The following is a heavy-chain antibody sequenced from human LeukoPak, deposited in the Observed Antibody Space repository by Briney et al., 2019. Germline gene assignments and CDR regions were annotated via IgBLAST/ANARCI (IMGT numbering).Heavy chain of an antibody. CDR2: IYQSGSS. J-gene: IGHJ6*03. Sequence: SETLSLTCTVSGYSIRSGYYWGWIRQPPGKGLEWIGSIYQSGSSYYNPSLKSRVIISVDTSKNKLSLKLNSVTAADTAVYYCARVVYSGYDFRGAMDVWGKGTTVTVSS. CDR1: GYSIRSGYY. V-gene: IGHV4-38-2*02. CDR3: ARVVYSGYDFRGAMDV. D-gene: IGHD5-12*01.